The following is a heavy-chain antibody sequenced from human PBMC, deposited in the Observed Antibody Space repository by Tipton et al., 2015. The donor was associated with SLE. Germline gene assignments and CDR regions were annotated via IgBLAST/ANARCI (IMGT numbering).Heavy chain of an antibody. CDR2: INHSGST. CDR1: GGSFSGYY. Sequence: LRLSCAVYGGSFSGYYWSWIRQPPGKGLEWIGEINHSGSTNYNPSLKSRVTISVDTSKNQFSLKLSSVTAADTAVYYCARHSRGRGGATPFDYWGQGTLVTVSS. J-gene: IGHJ4*02. CDR3: ARHSRGRGGATPFDY. V-gene: IGHV4-34*01. D-gene: IGHD1-26*01.